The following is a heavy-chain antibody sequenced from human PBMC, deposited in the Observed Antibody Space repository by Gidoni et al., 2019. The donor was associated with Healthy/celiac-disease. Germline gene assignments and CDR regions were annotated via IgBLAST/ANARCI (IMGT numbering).Heavy chain of an antibody. D-gene: IGHD1-26*01. CDR1: GFTFSRYA. CDR3: AKGRGSYYPTAFDY. CDR2: ISGSGGST. J-gene: IGHJ4*02. Sequence: EVQLLESGGGLVQPGGSLRLYCAASGFTFSRYAISWVRQAPGKGLEWVSAISGSGGSTYYADSVKGRFTISRDNSKNTLYLQMNSLRAEDTAVYYCAKGRGSYYPTAFDYWGQGTLVTVSS. V-gene: IGHV3-23*01.